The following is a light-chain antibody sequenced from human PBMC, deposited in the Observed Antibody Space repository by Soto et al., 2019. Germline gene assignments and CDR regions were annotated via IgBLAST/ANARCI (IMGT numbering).Light chain of an antibody. CDR2: DVT. CDR3: SSYTTTTPRV. Sequence: QSALTQPASVSVSPGQSITISCTGTSRDVGAYNYVSWYQHHPGKAPKLVIYDVTNRPSGVSDRFSGSKSGNMASLTISGVQAEDEADYYCSSYTTTTPRVFGGGTKLTVL. J-gene: IGLJ3*02. CDR1: SRDVGAYNY. V-gene: IGLV2-14*03.